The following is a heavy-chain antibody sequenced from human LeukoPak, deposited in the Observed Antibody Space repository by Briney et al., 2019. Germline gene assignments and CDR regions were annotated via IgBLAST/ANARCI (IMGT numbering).Heavy chain of an antibody. Sequence: GGSLRLSCAASGFTFSRYTMHWVRQAPGKGLEWVAVISYDGSNKYYADSVKGRFTISRDNSKNTLYLQMNSLRAEDTAVYYCAKDRGWELLRIGQEGFDYWGQGTLVTVSS. CDR2: ISYDGSNK. J-gene: IGHJ4*02. CDR1: GFTFSRYT. CDR3: AKDRGWELLRIGQEGFDY. D-gene: IGHD1-26*01. V-gene: IGHV3-30*18.